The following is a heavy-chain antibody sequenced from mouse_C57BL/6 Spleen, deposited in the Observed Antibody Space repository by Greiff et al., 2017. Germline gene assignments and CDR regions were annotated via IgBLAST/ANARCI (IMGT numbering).Heavy chain of an antibody. CDR2: IYPGDGDT. Sequence: QVQLKESGPELVKPGASLKISCKASGYAFSSSWMNWVKQRPGKGLEWIGRIYPGDGDTNYNGKFKGKATLTADKSSSTAYMQLSSLTSEDSAVYFCASLRRGFAYWGQGTLVTVSA. J-gene: IGHJ3*01. CDR3: ASLRRGFAY. D-gene: IGHD2-12*01. CDR1: GYAFSSSW. V-gene: IGHV1-82*01.